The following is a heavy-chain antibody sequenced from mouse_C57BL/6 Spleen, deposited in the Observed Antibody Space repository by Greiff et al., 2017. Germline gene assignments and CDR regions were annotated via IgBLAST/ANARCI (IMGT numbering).Heavy chain of an antibody. Sequence: EVHVVESGGGLVQPGGSLKLSCAASGFTFSDYYMYWVRQTPEKRLEWVAYISNGGGSTYYPDTVKGRFTISRDNAKNTLYLQMSRLKSEDTDMYYCARRDGYAMDYWGQGTSVTVSS. CDR2: ISNGGGST. J-gene: IGHJ4*01. D-gene: IGHD2-3*01. CDR1: GFTFSDYY. CDR3: ARRDGYAMDY. V-gene: IGHV5-12*01.